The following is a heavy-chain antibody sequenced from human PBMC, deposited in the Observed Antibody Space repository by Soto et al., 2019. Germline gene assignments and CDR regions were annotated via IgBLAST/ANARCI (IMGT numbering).Heavy chain of an antibody. Sequence: PSETLSLTCAVSSASIITEQRWTWVRQPPGKGLEWIGEIHHSGSTNNNPSLRSRVTMSVDKSKNQFSLNLNSVTAADTAFYYCARSFGWYAIDHWGQGTLVTVSS. D-gene: IGHD6-19*01. CDR2: IHHSGST. CDR1: SASIITEQR. J-gene: IGHJ4*02. V-gene: IGHV4-4*02. CDR3: ARSFGWYAIDH.